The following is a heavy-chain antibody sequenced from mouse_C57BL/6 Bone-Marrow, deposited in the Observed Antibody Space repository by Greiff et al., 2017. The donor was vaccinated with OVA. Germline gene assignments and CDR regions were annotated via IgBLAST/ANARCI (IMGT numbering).Heavy chain of an antibody. D-gene: IGHD2-4*01. J-gene: IGHJ3*01. V-gene: IGHV1-64*01. CDR1: GYTFTSYW. Sequence: QVQLQQPGAELVKPGASVKLSCKASGYTFTSYWMHWVKQRPGQGLEWIGMIHPNSGSTNYNEKFKSKATLTVDKSSSTAYMQLSSLTSEDSAVYYCARDRGIYYDYEAWFAYWGQGTLVTVSA. CDR3: ARDRGIYYDYEAWFAY. CDR2: IHPNSGST.